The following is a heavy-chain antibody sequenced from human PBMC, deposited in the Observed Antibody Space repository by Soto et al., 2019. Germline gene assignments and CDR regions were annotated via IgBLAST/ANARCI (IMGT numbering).Heavy chain of an antibody. CDR3: ARQRPSVVTQAHFDV. CDR1: GDSISSRSYY. CDR2: IYYSGST. Sequence: SETLSLTCTVTGDSISSRSYYWGWIRQPPGKGLEWIGSIYYSGSTYNNPSLRSRVSMSIDTSKDQFSLKLKSVTAADTALYFCARQRPSVVTQAHFDVGGPGSLVTGSS. D-gene: IGHD2-21*02. J-gene: IGHJ1*01. V-gene: IGHV4-39*01.